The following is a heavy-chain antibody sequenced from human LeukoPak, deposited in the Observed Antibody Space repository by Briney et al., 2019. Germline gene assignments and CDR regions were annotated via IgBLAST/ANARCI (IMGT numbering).Heavy chain of an antibody. CDR3: AKEVFWSGYYYPGFDY. V-gene: IGHV3-30*18. J-gene: IGHJ4*02. CDR2: ISYDGSNK. Sequence: GGSLRLSGAASGFTFSSYGMHWVRQAPGTGLEWVAVISYDGSNKYYADSVKGRFTISRDNSKNTLYLQTNSLRAEDTAVYYCAKEVFWSGYYYPGFDYWGQGTLVTVSS. D-gene: IGHD3-3*01. CDR1: GFTFSSYG.